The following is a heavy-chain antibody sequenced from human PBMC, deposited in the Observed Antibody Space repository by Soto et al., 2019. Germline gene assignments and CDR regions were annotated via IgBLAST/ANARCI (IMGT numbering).Heavy chain of an antibody. Sequence: QVQLQQWGAGLLKPSETLSLTCAVYGGSVSGYFWSWIRQPPGKGLEWIGEINHSGTTSYSPSLDRRVTTSVDTSKNQVSVRLSSVTAADTAIYYCARRYCSDSYCSYFDYWGRGTLVTVSS. CDR1: GGSVSGYF. CDR3: ARRYCSDSYCSYFDY. D-gene: IGHD2-15*01. V-gene: IGHV4-34*02. J-gene: IGHJ4*02. CDR2: INHSGTT.